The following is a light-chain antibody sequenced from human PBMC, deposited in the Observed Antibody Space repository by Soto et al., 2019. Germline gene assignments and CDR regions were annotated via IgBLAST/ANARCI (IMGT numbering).Light chain of an antibody. CDR3: AAGDDSLSGWV. V-gene: IGLV1-47*02. Sequence: QSVLTQPPSASGTPGQKVFISCSGSSSNIGGTNYAYWYQQLPGAAPKLLIYSNNQRPSGVPDRFSGSKSGTSASLAISGPRSEDEADYYCAAGDDSLSGWVFGGGTKLTVL. J-gene: IGLJ3*02. CDR1: SSNIGGTNY. CDR2: SNN.